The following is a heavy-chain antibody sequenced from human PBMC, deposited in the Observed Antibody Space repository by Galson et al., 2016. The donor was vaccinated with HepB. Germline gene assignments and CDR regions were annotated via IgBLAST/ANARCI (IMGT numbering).Heavy chain of an antibody. CDR1: GFTFSRHG. CDR2: IWYDGSNK. D-gene: IGHD3-10*01. J-gene: IGHJ4*02. V-gene: IGHV3-33*01. Sequence: SLRLSCAASGFTFSRHGMHWVRQTPGKGLEWVAVIWYDGSNKYYVDPVKGRFTISRDDSKNAVYLQMNSLRVADTAVYYCARERRYYGSGSHYYFDFGGQGTLVTVSS. CDR3: ARERRYYGSGSHYYFDF.